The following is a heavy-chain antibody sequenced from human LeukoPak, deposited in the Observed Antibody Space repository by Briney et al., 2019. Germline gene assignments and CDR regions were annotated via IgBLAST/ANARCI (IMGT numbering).Heavy chain of an antibody. CDR3: ARFRWFGSYFDY. Sequence: SETLSLTCTVSGGSISSSSYYWGWIRQPPGKGLEWIGSIYYSGSTYYNPSLKSRVTISVDTSKNQFSLKLSSVTAADTAVYYCARFRWFGSYFDYWGQGTLVTVSS. CDR2: IYYSGST. D-gene: IGHD3-10*01. V-gene: IGHV4-39*07. J-gene: IGHJ4*02. CDR1: GGSISSSSYY.